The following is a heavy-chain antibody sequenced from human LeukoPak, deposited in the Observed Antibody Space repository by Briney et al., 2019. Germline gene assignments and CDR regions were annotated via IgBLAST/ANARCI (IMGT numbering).Heavy chain of an antibody. J-gene: IGHJ6*03. CDR2: IFYTGTT. V-gene: IGHV4-59*08. CDR3: ARKLLEEQWLAFYYYMDV. Sequence: PSETLSLTCTVSGASISSYYWSWIRQPPGKGLEWIAYIFYTGTTSYNPSLYSRVAISVDTSKNQFSLKLSSVTAADTAVYYCARKLLEEQWLAFYYYMDVWGKGTTVTVSS. D-gene: IGHD6-19*01. CDR1: GASISSYY.